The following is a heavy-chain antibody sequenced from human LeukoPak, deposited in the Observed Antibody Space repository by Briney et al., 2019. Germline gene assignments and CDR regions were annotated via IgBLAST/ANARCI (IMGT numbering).Heavy chain of an antibody. CDR3: AGSIAARSPSRFDP. J-gene: IGHJ5*02. CDR2: IYYSGST. CDR1: GGSISSYY. V-gene: IGHV4-59*01. D-gene: IGHD6-6*01. Sequence: PSETLSLTCTVSGGSISSYYWSWIRQPPGKGLEWIGYIYYSGSTNYNPSLKSRVTISVDTSKNQFSLKLSSVTAADTAVYYCAGSIAARSPSRFDPWGQGTLVTVSS.